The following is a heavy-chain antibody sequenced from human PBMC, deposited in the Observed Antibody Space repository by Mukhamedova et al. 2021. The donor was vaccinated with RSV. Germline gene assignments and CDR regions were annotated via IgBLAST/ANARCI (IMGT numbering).Heavy chain of an antibody. D-gene: IGHD4-17*01. CDR3: AAMTTVTKGWFDP. CDR2: IIPILGIA. V-gene: IGHV1-69*10. J-gene: IGHJ5*02. Sequence: VRQAPGQGLEWMGGIIPILGIANYAQKFQGRVTITADKSTSTAYMELSSLRSEDTAVYYCAAMTTVTKGWFDPWGQGTPVTVSS.